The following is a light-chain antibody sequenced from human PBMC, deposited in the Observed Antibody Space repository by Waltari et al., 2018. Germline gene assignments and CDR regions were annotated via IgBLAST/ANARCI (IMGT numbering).Light chain of an antibody. CDR2: DVR. CDR3: SSYTSSSTLEGVV. J-gene: IGLJ2*01. CDR1: SSDVGGYNY. Sequence: QSALTQPASVSGSPGQSITISCTGTSSDVGGYNYVSWYQQHPGKAPKLMIYDVRKRPSEVSNRVSGSKSGNTASLTISGLQAEDEADYYCSSYTSSSTLEGVVFGGGTKLTVL. V-gene: IGLV2-14*03.